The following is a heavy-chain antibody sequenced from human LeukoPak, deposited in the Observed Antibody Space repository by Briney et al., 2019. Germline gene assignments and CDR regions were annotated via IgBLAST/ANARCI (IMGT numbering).Heavy chain of an antibody. CDR1: GGSISSYY. Sequence: SETLSLTCTVSGGSISSYYWSWIRQPPGKGLEWIGYIYYSGSTNYNPSLKSRVTISVDTSKNQFSLKPSSVTAADTAVYYCARDSKDAFDIWGQGTMVTVSS. CDR2: IYYSGST. J-gene: IGHJ3*02. V-gene: IGHV4-59*01. CDR3: ARDSKDAFDI.